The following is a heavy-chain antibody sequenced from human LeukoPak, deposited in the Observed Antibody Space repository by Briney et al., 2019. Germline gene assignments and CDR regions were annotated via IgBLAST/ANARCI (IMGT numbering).Heavy chain of an antibody. V-gene: IGHV3-23*01. CDR1: GFTFSSYA. Sequence: GGSLRLSCAASGFTFSSYAMSWVRQAPGKGLEWVSAISGSGGSTYYADPVKGRFTISRDNSKNTLYLQMNSLRAEDTAVYYCAKDPGDYCSGGSCSESDYWGQGTLVTVSS. D-gene: IGHD2-15*01. CDR2: ISGSGGST. CDR3: AKDPGDYCSGGSCSESDY. J-gene: IGHJ4*02.